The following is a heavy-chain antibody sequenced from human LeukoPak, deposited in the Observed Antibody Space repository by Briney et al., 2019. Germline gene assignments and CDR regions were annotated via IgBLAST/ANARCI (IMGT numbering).Heavy chain of an antibody. V-gene: IGHV1-69*04. Sequence: ASVKVSCKASGGTFSSYAISWVRQAPGQGLEWMGRIIPIFGIANYAQKFQGRVTITADKSTSTAYMELSSLRSEDTHVYYCGRDQRGAVSFWSGYHYGMDVWGQGTTVTVSS. D-gene: IGHD3-3*01. CDR3: GRDQRGAVSFWSGYHYGMDV. CDR2: IIPIFGIA. J-gene: IGHJ6*02. CDR1: GGTFSSYA.